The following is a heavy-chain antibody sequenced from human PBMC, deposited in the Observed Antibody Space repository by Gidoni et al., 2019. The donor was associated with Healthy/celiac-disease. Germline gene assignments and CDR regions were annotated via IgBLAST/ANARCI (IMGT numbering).Heavy chain of an antibody. Sequence: EVQLVESGGGLVQPGGSLRLSCAASGFTFSSYAMSWVRQAPGKGLEWVSAISGSGGSTYYADSVKGRFTISRDNSKNTLYLQMNSLRAEDTAVYYCAKVPIGVYDSSGYYFDYWGQGTLVTVSS. CDR2: ISGSGGST. V-gene: IGHV3-23*04. J-gene: IGHJ4*02. D-gene: IGHD3-22*01. CDR3: AKVPIGVYDSSGYYFDY. CDR1: GFTFSSYA.